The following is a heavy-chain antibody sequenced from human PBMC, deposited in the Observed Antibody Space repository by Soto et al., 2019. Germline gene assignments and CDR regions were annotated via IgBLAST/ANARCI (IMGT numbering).Heavy chain of an antibody. Sequence: EVQLVESGGGLVQPGGSLRLSCAASGFSFSNAWMSWVRQAPGKGLEWVGRIKSKTDGGTTDYAAPVKGRFTISRDDSKNTLYLQMNSLKTEDTAVYYCTTSTGSGWYAFDYWGQGTLVTVSS. CDR2: IKSKTDGGTT. CDR1: GFSFSNAW. J-gene: IGHJ4*02. D-gene: IGHD6-19*01. V-gene: IGHV3-15*01. CDR3: TTSTGSGWYAFDY.